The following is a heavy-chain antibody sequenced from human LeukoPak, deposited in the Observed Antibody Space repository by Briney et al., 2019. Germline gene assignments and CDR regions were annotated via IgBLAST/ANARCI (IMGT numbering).Heavy chain of an antibody. J-gene: IGHJ4*02. CDR1: GFTFSDAR. Sequence: PGGSLRLSCAVSGFTFSDARMSWVRQSPGKGLEWVGPIKRKTDGGTADYAAPVKGRFTISRDDSKNTLYLQINSLKTEDTSVYYCTTDGTTGTTLTPHDYWGQGTLVTVSS. CDR3: TTDGTTGTTLTPHDY. CDR2: IKRKTDGGTA. V-gene: IGHV3-15*01. D-gene: IGHD1-1*01.